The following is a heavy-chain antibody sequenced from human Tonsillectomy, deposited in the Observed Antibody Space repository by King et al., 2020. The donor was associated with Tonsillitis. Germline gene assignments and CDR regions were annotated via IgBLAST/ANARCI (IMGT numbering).Heavy chain of an antibody. J-gene: IGHJ6*02. CDR2: ISPYNGQT. Sequence: QLVQSGPEVKKPGASVKVSCRTSGYTFINYVINWVRQAPGQGLEWMGWISPYNGQTNYAQNFQGRVTMTTATPTRTVFMELRTLRADDTAIYYCARNSVISMGWDQNYGIDGWGQGTTVTVSS. V-gene: IGHV1-18*04. CDR1: GYTFINYV. D-gene: IGHD6-19*01. CDR3: ARNSVISMGWDQNYGIDG.